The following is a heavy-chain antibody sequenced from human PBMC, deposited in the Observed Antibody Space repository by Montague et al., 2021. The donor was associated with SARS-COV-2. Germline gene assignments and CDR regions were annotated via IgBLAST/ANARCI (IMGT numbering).Heavy chain of an antibody. CDR3: ARVPSSSWYFEY. Sequence: VNQCGKKKYYVDSVKGRFTISRDNAKHSLYLQMSSPRAEDTAVYYCARVPSSSWYFEYWGQGTLVNVSS. J-gene: IGHJ4*02. CDR2: VNQCGKKK. D-gene: IGHD6-13*01. V-gene: IGHV3-7*01.